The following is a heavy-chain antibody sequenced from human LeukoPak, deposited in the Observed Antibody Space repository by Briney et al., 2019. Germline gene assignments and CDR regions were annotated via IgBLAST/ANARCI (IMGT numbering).Heavy chain of an antibody. CDR2: INAGNGNT. D-gene: IGHD2-15*01. CDR1: GYTFTSYA. J-gene: IGHJ5*02. Sequence: ASVKVSCKASGYTFTSYAMHWVRQAPGQRLEWMGWINAGNGNTKYSQKFQGRVTITRDTSASTAYMELSSLRFEDTAVYYCARVYCSGGSCYWNWFDPWGQGTLVTVSS. V-gene: IGHV1-3*01. CDR3: ARVYCSGGSCYWNWFDP.